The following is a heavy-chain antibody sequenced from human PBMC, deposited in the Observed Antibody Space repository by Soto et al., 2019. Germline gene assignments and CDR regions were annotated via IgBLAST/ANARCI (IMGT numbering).Heavy chain of an antibody. CDR3: VRDYYTWWFGYYVAPPIDVYYGMDV. D-gene: IGHD3-3*01. Sequence: SETLSLTCTVSGGTITSDNFFWGWVRQSPGMGLEWMGNIHRSGSANYNPSLRSRLTISVAPSKNQFYLSLSSLTAADTATYYCVRDYYTWWFGYYVAPPIDVYYGMDVWGQGTTVTVSS. CDR1: GGTITSDNFF. V-gene: IGHV4-39*01. J-gene: IGHJ6*02. CDR2: IHRSGSA.